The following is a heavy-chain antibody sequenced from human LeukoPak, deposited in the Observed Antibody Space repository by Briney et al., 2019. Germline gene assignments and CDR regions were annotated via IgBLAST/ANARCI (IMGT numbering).Heavy chain of an antibody. J-gene: IGHJ4*02. Sequence: SQTLSLTCTVSGGSISSGDYYWSWIRQPPGKGLEWIGYIYYSGSTYYNPSLKSRVTISVDTSKNQFSLKLSSVTAADTAVYYCARGLLGGSGYFDYWGQGTLVTVSS. CDR2: IYYSGST. V-gene: IGHV4-30-4*08. CDR1: GGSISSGDYY. D-gene: IGHD3-16*01. CDR3: ARGLLGGSGYFDY.